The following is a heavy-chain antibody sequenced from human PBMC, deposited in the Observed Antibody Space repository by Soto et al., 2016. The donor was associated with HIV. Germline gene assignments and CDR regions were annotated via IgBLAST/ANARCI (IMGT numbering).Heavy chain of an antibody. J-gene: IGHJ4*02. CDR3: ARRCGPSNGGNPYYFDY. Sequence: QVQLQQWGAGLLKPSETLSLTCAVYGGSFSGYYWSWIRQPPGKGLEWIGEINHSGSTNYNPSLKSRVTISVDTSKNQFSLKLSSVTAADTAVYYCARRCGPSNGGNPYYFDYWGQGPWSPSPQ. CDR2: INHSGST. CDR1: GGSFSGYY. D-gene: IGHD2-8*01. V-gene: IGHV4-34*01.